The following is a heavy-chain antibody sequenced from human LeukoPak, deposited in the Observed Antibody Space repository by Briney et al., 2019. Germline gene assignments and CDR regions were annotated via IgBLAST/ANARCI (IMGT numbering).Heavy chain of an antibody. D-gene: IGHD5-12*01. V-gene: IGHV4-59*01. CDR1: GGSISSYY. Sequence: PSETLSLTXTVSGGSISSYYWSWIRQPPGKGLEWIGYIYYSGSTNYNPSLKSRVTISVDTSKNQFSLKLSSVTAADTAVYYCARYSGYDRRISLDYWGQGTLVTVSS. J-gene: IGHJ4*02. CDR2: IYYSGST. CDR3: ARYSGYDRRISLDY.